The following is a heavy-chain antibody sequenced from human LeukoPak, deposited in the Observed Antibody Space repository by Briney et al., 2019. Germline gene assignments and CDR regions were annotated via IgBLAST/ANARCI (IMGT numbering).Heavy chain of an antibody. J-gene: IGHJ3*02. Sequence: ASVKVSCKASGGTFSSYAISWVRQAPGQGLEWMGGIIPIFGTANYAQKFQGRVTITADESTSTAYMELSSLRAEDTAVYYCARPGDNDAFDIWGQGTMVTVSS. CDR2: IIPIFGTA. V-gene: IGHV1-69*13. CDR3: ARPGDNDAFDI. D-gene: IGHD4-17*01. CDR1: GGTFSSYA.